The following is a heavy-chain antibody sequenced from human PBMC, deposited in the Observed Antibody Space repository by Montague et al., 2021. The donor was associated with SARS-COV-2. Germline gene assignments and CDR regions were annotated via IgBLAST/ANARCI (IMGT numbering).Heavy chain of an antibody. Sequence: SETLSLTCAVYGGSFNDYYWTWIRQPPGKGLEWIGEINHSGSSNYNPSLKNRVSISVDKSKNQISLKLTSVTAADTAVYYCARGQVTISGVLIFIPAAGHLDGWGQGTSVTVSS. CDR2: INHSGSS. CDR3: ARGQVTISGVLIFIPAAGHLDG. D-gene: IGHD3-3*01. V-gene: IGHV4-34*01. CDR1: GGSFNDYY. J-gene: IGHJ3*01.